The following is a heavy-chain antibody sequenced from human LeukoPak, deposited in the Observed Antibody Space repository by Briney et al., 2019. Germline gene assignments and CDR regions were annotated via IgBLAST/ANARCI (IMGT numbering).Heavy chain of an antibody. J-gene: IGHJ4*02. CDR3: ASTEWDHRGYFDY. V-gene: IGHV4-34*01. D-gene: IGHD1-26*01. CDR1: GFIFSSYS. Sequence: GSLRLSCAASGFIFSSYSMNWIRQPPGKGLEWIGELNHSGSTNYNPSLKSRVTISVDTSKNQFSLKLSSVTAADTAVYYCASTEWDHRGYFDYWGQGTLVTVSS. CDR2: LNHSGST.